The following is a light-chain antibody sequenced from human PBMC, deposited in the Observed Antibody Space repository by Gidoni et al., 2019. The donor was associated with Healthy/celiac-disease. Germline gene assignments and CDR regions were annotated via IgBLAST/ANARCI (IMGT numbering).Light chain of an antibody. J-gene: IGKJ3*01. Sequence: DIQMTQSPSSLSASVGDRVTITCQASQDISNYLNWYQQKPGKAPKLLIYDASNLETGVPSRFSGSGSGTDFTFTISSLQPEDSATYYCQQYAIVGGFTFGPGTKVDIK. CDR1: QDISNY. CDR3: QQYAIVGGFT. V-gene: IGKV1-33*01. CDR2: DAS.